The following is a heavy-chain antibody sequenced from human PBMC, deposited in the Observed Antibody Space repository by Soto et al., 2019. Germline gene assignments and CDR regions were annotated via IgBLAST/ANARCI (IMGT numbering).Heavy chain of an antibody. D-gene: IGHD1-26*01. CDR1: GFTFSSYA. Sequence: VGSLRLSCAASGFTFSSYAMSWVRQAPGKGLEWVSAISGSGGSTYYADSVKGRFTISRDNSKNTLYLQMNSLRAEDTAVYYCAKESIVGATLHLRNSYYFDYWGQGTLVTVSS. J-gene: IGHJ4*02. CDR3: AKESIVGATLHLRNSYYFDY. V-gene: IGHV3-23*01. CDR2: ISGSGGST.